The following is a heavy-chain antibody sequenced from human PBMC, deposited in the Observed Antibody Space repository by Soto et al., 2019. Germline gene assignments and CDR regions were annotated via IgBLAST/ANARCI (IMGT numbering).Heavy chain of an antibody. D-gene: IGHD2-15*01. CDR2: IIPILGIA. J-gene: IGHJ4*02. CDR1: GGTFSSYT. CDR3: ARSRGVVVANLSY. Sequence: SVKVSCKASGGTFSSYTISWVRQAPGQGLEWMGRIIPILGIANYAQKFQGRVTITADKSTSTAYMELSSLRSEDTAVYYCARSRGVVVANLSYWGQGTLVTVSS. V-gene: IGHV1-69*02.